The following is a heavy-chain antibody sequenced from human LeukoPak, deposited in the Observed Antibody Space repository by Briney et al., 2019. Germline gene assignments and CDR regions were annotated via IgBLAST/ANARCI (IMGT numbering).Heavy chain of an antibody. J-gene: IGHJ4*01. D-gene: IGHD3-10*01. V-gene: IGHV3-23*01. CDR3: ALSWGYFGSGSHLNY. CDR2: ISGSGGST. Sequence: GGSLRLSCAASGFTFSSYAMSWVRQAPGRGLEWVSAISGSGGSTYYADSVKGRFTVSRDNAKNTLYLHMKSLRVDDTAVYYCALSWGYFGSGSHLNYWGHGNLVTVSS. CDR1: GFTFSSYA.